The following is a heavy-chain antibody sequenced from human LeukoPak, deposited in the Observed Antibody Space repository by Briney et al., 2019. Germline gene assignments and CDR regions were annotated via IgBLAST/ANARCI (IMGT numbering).Heavy chain of an antibody. CDR3: ATGGGWQPGSGVVTHIDV. V-gene: IGHV3-74*01. CDR1: GFMFSGYW. Sequence: GGSLRLTCAASGFMFSGYWMHWVRQGPEKGLELVSRINSDGNGMIYADSVKGRFSASRDNAKNTLYLQMSSLRVENTAVYYSATGGGWQPGSGVVTHIDVWSKGTTLTVSS. D-gene: IGHD3-3*01. J-gene: IGHJ6*03. CDR2: INSDGNGM.